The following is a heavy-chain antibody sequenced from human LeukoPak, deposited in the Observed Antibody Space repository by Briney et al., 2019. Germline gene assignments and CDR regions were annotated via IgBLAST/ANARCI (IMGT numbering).Heavy chain of an antibody. CDR2: INADGSST. D-gene: IGHD3-10*01. CDR3: ARDGGSGPLGAFDI. CDR1: GFTFNTYW. J-gene: IGHJ3*02. Sequence: GGSLRLSCAASGFTFNTYWMHWVRQAPGKGLVWVSSINADGSSTSYADSMKGRFTISRDNAKNTLYLQMNSLRAEDTAVYYCARDGGSGPLGAFDIWGQGTMVTVAS. V-gene: IGHV3-74*01.